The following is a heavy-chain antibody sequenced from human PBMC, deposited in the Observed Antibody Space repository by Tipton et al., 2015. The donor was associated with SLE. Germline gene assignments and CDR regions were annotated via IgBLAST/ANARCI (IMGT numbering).Heavy chain of an antibody. D-gene: IGHD6-19*01. CDR2: IYTSGST. V-gene: IGHV4-61*09. J-gene: IGHJ3*02. CDR3: ARRGWVDAFDI. CDR1: GGSITSAGYS. Sequence: TLSLTCTVSGGSITSAGYSWSWIRQPAGKGLEWIGHIYTSGSTNYNPSLKSRVTMSVDTSRKQFSLKLTSVTAADTAVYYCARRGWVDAFDIWGQGTMVIVSS.